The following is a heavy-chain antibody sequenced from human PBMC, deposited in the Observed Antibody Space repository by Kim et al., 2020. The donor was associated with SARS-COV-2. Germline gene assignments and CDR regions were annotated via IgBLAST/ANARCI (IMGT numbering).Heavy chain of an antibody. D-gene: IGHD6-6*01. V-gene: IGHV6-1*01. CDR2: TYYRSKWYN. CDR1: GDSVSSNSAA. CDR3: ARLRQPSSSSSGARIYYYSGMDV. J-gene: IGHJ6*02. Sequence: SQTLSLTCAISGDSVSSNSAAWNWIRQSPSRGLEWLGRTYYRSKWYNDYAVSVKSRITINPDTSKNQFSLQLNSVTPEDTAVYYCARLRQPSSSSSGARIYYYSGMDVWGQGTTVTVSS.